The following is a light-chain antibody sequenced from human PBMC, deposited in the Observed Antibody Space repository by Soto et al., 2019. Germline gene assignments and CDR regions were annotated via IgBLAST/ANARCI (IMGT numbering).Light chain of an antibody. Sequence: QSVRTQPPSESGAPGQRVTISCTGSSSNIGAGHDVHWYQQVPGTAPKLLVSGNTNRPSGVPDRFSGSNSGTSASLAITGLQAEDEANYYCQSFDSSLNGWVFGGGTKLTFL. CDR1: SSNIGAGHD. CDR3: QSFDSSLNGWV. J-gene: IGLJ3*02. V-gene: IGLV1-40*01. CDR2: GNT.